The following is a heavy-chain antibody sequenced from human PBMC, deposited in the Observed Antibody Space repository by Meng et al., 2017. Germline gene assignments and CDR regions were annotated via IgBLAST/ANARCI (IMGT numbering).Heavy chain of an antibody. Sequence: VPLQEPGPGRVNPSQTLSLTRTVSGGSISSVSYYWSWIRQPAGKGLEWIGRIYTSGSTNYNPSLKSRVTISVDTSKNQFSLKLSSVTAADTAVYYCARGGGGYSYGYDYWGQGTLVTVSS. J-gene: IGHJ4*02. D-gene: IGHD5-18*01. V-gene: IGHV4-61*02. CDR3: ARGGGGYSYGYDY. CDR1: GGSISSVSYY. CDR2: IYTSGST.